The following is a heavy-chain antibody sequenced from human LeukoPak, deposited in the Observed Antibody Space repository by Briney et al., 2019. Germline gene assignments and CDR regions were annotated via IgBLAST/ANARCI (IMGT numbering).Heavy chain of an antibody. CDR2: ISNNGGYT. Sequence: GGSLRLSCAASGFTFSSSAMSWVRQAPGKGLEWVSAISNNGGYTYYADSVQGRFTISRDNSKSTLCLQMNSLRAEDTAVYYCAREEYSYGFGYWGQGTLVTVSS. D-gene: IGHD5-18*01. J-gene: IGHJ4*02. V-gene: IGHV3-23*01. CDR1: GFTFSSSA. CDR3: AREEYSYGFGY.